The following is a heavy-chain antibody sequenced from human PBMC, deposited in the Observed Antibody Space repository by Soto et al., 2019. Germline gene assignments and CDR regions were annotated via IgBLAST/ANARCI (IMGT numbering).Heavy chain of an antibody. CDR3: ARDGFLAAGTLDH. V-gene: IGHV3-66*01. CDR2: IYSGSNT. Sequence: EVQLVESGGGLVQPGGSLRLSCAASGFTVSSSYMTWVRQAPGKGLEWVSVIYSGSNTYYADSVKGRFTISRDNSKNTLYLQMNSLRGEDTAVYYCARDGFLAAGTLDHWGQGTLVTVSS. CDR1: GFTVSSSY. D-gene: IGHD6-13*01. J-gene: IGHJ4*02.